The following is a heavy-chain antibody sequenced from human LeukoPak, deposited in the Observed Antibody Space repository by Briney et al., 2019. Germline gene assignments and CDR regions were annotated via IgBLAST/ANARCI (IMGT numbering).Heavy chain of an antibody. V-gene: IGHV3-15*01. CDR3: TTDPLYYYDSSGYYLDS. CDR2: IKSKTDGGTT. D-gene: IGHD3-22*01. J-gene: IGHJ5*01. Sequence: PGGSLRLSCAASGFTFSNAWMSWVRQAPGKGLEWVGRIKSKTDGGTTDYVAPVKGRFTISRDDSKNTLYLQMNSLKTEDTAVYYCTTDPLYYYDSSGYYLDSWGQGTLVTVSS. CDR1: GFTFSNAW.